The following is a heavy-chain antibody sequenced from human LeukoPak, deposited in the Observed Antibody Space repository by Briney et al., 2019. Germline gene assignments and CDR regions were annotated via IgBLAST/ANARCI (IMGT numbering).Heavy chain of an antibody. CDR3: ATGGGLAVSHI. Sequence: PSETLSLTCTVSGGSLSGSNYYWDWIRQPPGKGLEWIGSVYQSGSTYYNPSLKSRVTISGDTSKNQFSLKLSSVTAAYTAVYFCATGGGLAVSHIWGQGTLVTVSS. V-gene: IGHV4-39*01. D-gene: IGHD5/OR15-5a*01. J-gene: IGHJ4*02. CDR2: VYQSGST. CDR1: GGSLSGSNYY.